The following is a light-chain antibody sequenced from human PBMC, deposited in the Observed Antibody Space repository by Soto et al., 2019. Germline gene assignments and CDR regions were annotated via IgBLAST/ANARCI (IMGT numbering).Light chain of an antibody. V-gene: IGKV3-15*01. Sequence: EIMMTQSPATLSVSPGERATLSCRASQSVRNNLAWYQQKPGQAPTLLIYYASTRATGIPARFSGSGSGTEFTLTISSLQSEDFALYYCQQYNNWPPITFGQGTRLEIK. CDR3: QQYNNWPPIT. CDR1: QSVRNN. CDR2: YAS. J-gene: IGKJ5*01.